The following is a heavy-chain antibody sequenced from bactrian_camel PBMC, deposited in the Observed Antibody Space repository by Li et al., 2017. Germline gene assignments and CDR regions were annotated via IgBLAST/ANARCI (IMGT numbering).Heavy chain of an antibody. D-gene: IGHD3*01. CDR3: AATGTQWDTWTTIQALDKESYIY. CDR1: GYTYKPYC. J-gene: IGHJ4*01. CDR2: IGDPGTT. Sequence: QVKLVESGGGSVQAGGSLRLSCAYSGYTYKPYCLGWFRQAAGKEREVIATIGDPGTTTYTDSAKGRFTISKDNAKDTLYLQMNRLKPEDTAMYYCAATGTQWDTWTTIQALDKESYIYWGEGTQVTVS. V-gene: IGHV3S55*01.